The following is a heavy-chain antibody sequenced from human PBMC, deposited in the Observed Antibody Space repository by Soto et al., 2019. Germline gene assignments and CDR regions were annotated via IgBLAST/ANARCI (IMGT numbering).Heavy chain of an antibody. J-gene: IGHJ6*02. D-gene: IGHD2-2*01. V-gene: IGHV3-7*03. CDR3: ARDRGGEYQLLSNYYGMDV. CDR1: GFTFSSYW. CDR2: IKQDGSEK. Sequence: EVQLVESGGGLVQPGGSLRLSCAASGFTFSSYWMSWVRQAPGKGLEWVANIKQDGSEKYYVDSVKGRFTISRDNAKNSLYLQMNSLRAEDPAVYYCARDRGGEYQLLSNYYGMDVWGQGTTVTVSS.